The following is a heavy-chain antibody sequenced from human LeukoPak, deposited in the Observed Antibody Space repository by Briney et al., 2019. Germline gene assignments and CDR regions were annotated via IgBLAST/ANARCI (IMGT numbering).Heavy chain of an antibody. Sequence: GGSLRLSCAASGFTLSGYEVNWVRQAPGKGLEWLSYISSSGNTYYYADSVEGRFTISRDNAKNLLYLQMNSLRAEDTAIYYCSRESRTTGTYYFDLWGQGTLVTVSS. CDR2: ISSSGNTY. CDR1: GFTLSGYE. V-gene: IGHV3-48*03. D-gene: IGHD2-8*02. J-gene: IGHJ4*02. CDR3: SRESRTTGTYYFDL.